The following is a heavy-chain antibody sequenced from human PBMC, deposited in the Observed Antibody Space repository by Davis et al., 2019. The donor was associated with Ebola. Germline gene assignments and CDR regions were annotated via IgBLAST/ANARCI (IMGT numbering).Heavy chain of an antibody. Sequence: SETLSLTCTVSGGSISSYYWSWIRQPPGKGLEWIGYIYYSGSTNYNPSLKSRVTISVDTSKNQFSLKRSSVTAADTAVYYCARGGIAVAGPDYWGQGTLVTVSS. CDR1: GGSISSYY. J-gene: IGHJ4*02. CDR3: ARGGIAVAGPDY. V-gene: IGHV4-59*01. D-gene: IGHD6-19*01. CDR2: IYYSGST.